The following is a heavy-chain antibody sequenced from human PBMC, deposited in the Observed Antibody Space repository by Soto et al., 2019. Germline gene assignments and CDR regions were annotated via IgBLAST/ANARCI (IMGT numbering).Heavy chain of an antibody. D-gene: IGHD7-27*01. CDR2: IYYSGST. J-gene: IGHJ6*02. V-gene: IGHV4-30-4*01. CDR1: GGSISSGDYY. CDR3: ARGDLTGTSYYYYGMDV. Sequence: QVQLQESGPGLVKPSQTLSLTCTVSGGSISSGDYYWSWIRQPPGKGLEWIGYIYYSGSTYYHPSLKSRITMSVDTSKNQFSLKLSSVTAADTAVYYCARGDLTGTSYYYYGMDVWGQGTTVTVSS.